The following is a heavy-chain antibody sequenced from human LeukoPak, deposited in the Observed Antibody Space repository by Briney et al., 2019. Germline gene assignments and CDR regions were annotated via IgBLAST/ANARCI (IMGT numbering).Heavy chain of an antibody. CDR3: ASMVRGITGFDP. Sequence: PSETLSLTRTVSGGSISSGDYYWSWIRQPPGKGLEWIGYIYYSGSTYYNPSLKSRVTISVDTSKNQFSLKLSSVTAADTAEYYCASMVRGITGFDPWGQGTLVTVSS. D-gene: IGHD3-10*01. CDR1: GGSISSGDYY. CDR2: IYYSGST. J-gene: IGHJ5*02. V-gene: IGHV4-30-4*01.